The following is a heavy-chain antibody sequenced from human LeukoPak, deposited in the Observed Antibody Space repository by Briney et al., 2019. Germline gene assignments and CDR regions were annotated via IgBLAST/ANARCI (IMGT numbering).Heavy chain of an antibody. CDR3: ARDPGPYGELSSAFDY. CDR1: GFTVSSNY. V-gene: IGHV3-53*01. D-gene: IGHD1-7*01. J-gene: IGHJ4*02. Sequence: GGSLTLSCAASGFTVSSNYMSWVRQAPGKGLEWVSLIYSGGSTYYADSVKGRFTISIDNSKNTLYLQKNSLRAEDTAVYYFARDPGPYGELSSAFDYWGQGTLVTVSS. CDR2: IYSGGST.